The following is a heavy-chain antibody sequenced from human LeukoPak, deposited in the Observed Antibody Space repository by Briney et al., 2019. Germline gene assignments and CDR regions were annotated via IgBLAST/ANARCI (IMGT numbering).Heavy chain of an antibody. CDR3: AKDWHFDL. Sequence: GGSLRLSCVASGFTFSSDPMTWVRQAPGKGLEWVAGIIGGSGASTYYADSAKGRFTVSRDNSRNTVYLQMNRLRAEDTALYYCAKDWHFDLWGRGTLVTVSS. V-gene: IGHV3-23*01. CDR1: GFTFSSDP. CDR2: IIGGSGAST. J-gene: IGHJ2*01.